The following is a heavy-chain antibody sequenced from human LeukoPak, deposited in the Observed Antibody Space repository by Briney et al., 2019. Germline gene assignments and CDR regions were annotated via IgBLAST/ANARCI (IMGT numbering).Heavy chain of an antibody. J-gene: IGHJ4*02. CDR3: ARVTYYYDSSGYYGDY. V-gene: IGHV3-7*01. CDR2: IKQDGSEK. D-gene: IGHD3-22*01. CDR1: GFTSRSYW. Sequence: GGSLRLSCAASGFTSRSYWMSWVRQAPGKGLEWVANIKQDGSEKYYVDSVKGRFTISRDNAKNSLYLQMNSLRAEGTAVYYCARVTYYYDSSGYYGDYWGQGTLVTVSS.